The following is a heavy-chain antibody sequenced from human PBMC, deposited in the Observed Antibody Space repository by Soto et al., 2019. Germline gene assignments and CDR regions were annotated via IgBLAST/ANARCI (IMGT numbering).Heavy chain of an antibody. V-gene: IGHV3-23*01. Sequence: GGSLRLSCAASGFTFSSYAMSWVRQAPGKGLEWVSAISGSGGSTYYADSVKGRFTISRDNPKNTLYLQMNSLRAEDTAVYYCARVPEMATKARDAFDIWGQGTMVTVSS. CDR3: ARVPEMATKARDAFDI. CDR1: GFTFSSYA. CDR2: ISGSGGST. D-gene: IGHD5-12*01. J-gene: IGHJ3*02.